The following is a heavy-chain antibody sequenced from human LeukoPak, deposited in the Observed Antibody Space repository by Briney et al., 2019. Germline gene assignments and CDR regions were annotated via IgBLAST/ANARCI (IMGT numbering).Heavy chain of an antibody. Sequence: SETLSLTYTVSGGSISSYYWSWIRQPPGKGLEWIGYIFYSGSTNYNPSLKSRVNISVDTSKNQFSLQLSSVTAADTAVYYCARLFFVIDTWGQGTLVTVSS. V-gene: IGHV4-59*08. CDR1: GGSISSYY. D-gene: IGHD3-3*01. CDR2: IFYSGST. CDR3: ARLFFVIDT. J-gene: IGHJ5*02.